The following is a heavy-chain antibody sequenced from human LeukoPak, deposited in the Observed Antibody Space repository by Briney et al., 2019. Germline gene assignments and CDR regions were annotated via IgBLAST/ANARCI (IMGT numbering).Heavy chain of an antibody. CDR2: ISSSGSTI. D-gene: IGHD5-12*01. CDR1: GFTFSDYY. Sequence: GGSLRLSCAASGFTFSDYYMSWIRQAPGKGLEWVSYISSSGSTIYYADSVKGRFTISRDNAKNSLYLQMNSLRAEDTAVYYCASFSGYEYYYYGMDVWGKGTTVTVSS. V-gene: IGHV3-11*01. CDR3: ASFSGYEYYYYGMDV. J-gene: IGHJ6*04.